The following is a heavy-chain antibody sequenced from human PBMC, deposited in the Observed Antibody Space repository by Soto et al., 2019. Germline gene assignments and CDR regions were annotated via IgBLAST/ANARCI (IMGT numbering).Heavy chain of an antibody. CDR3: ARHDLTVTHVFDY. CDR2: IYYSGYT. D-gene: IGHD2-21*02. CDR1: VGSITGSNYY. J-gene: IGHJ4*02. V-gene: IGHV4-39*01. Sequence: SETLSLTCTVSVGSITGSNYYWGWIRQPPGKGLEWIGSIYYSGYTYYNPSLKSRVTISVDTSKNQFSLRLGSVTAADTAVYYCARHDLTVTHVFDYWGQGTLVTAPQ.